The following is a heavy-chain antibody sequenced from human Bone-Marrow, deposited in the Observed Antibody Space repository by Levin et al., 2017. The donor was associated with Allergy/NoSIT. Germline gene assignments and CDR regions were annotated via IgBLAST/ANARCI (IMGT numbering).Heavy chain of an antibody. CDR1: GLSFSNYD. V-gene: IGHV3-21*06. CDR3: ASWAMFYYDGSDFDYFYYGMDV. D-gene: IGHD3-16*01. CDR2: ISSGSSHI. Sequence: GGSLRLSCAASGLSFSNYDMNWVRQAPGKGLEWVSSISSGSSHIDYADSVKGRFTISRDNAKNSLYLQMNRLRLEDTAVYFCASWAMFYYDGSDFDYFYYGMDVWGQGTTVTVSS. J-gene: IGHJ6*02.